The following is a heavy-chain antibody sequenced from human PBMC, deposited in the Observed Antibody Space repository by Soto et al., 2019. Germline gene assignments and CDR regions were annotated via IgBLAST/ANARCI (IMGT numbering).Heavy chain of an antibody. D-gene: IGHD2-15*01. CDR3: ARERLAISGGYGMDV. J-gene: IGHJ6*02. CDR1: GFTFSSYA. V-gene: IGHV3-30-3*01. CDR2: ISYDGSNK. Sequence: QVQLVESGGGVVQPGRSLRLSCAASGFTFSSYAMHWVRQAPGKGLEWVAVISYDGSNKYYADSVKGRFTISRDNSKNTLYLQMNSLRAEDTAVYYWARERLAISGGYGMDVWGQGTTVTVSS.